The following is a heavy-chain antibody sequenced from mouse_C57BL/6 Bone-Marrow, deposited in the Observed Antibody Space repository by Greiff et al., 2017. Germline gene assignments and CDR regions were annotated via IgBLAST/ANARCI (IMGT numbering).Heavy chain of an antibody. CDR3: ARDYGNAMDY. CDR1: GYAFTNYL. D-gene: IGHD1-1*01. CDR2: INPGSGGT. V-gene: IGHV1-54*01. Sequence: QVQLQQSGAELVRPGTSVKVSCKASGYAFTNYLIEWVKQRPGQGLEWIGVINPGSGGTNYNEKFKGKATLTADKSSSTAYMQLSSLTSEDSAVDFCARDYGNAMDYWGQGTSVTVSS. J-gene: IGHJ4*01.